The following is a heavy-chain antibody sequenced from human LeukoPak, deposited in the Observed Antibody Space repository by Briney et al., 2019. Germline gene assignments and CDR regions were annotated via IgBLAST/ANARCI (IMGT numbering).Heavy chain of an antibody. V-gene: IGHV3-48*01. J-gene: IGHJ3*01. CDR1: GFIFSDHS. Sequence: GGSLRLSCAASGFIFSDHSLNWVRQAPGKGLEWVSYISSGSSTIFYADSVQGRFTISRDNGKNSLYLQVNSLRAEDTAIYYCAAGGSGDPFDLWGQGTMVSVSS. D-gene: IGHD2-15*01. CDR3: AAGGSGDPFDL. CDR2: ISSGSSTI.